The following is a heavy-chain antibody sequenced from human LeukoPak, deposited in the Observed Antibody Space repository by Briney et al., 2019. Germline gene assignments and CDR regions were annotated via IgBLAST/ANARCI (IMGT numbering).Heavy chain of an antibody. Sequence: ASVKVSCKASGYTFTNYAIHWVRQAPGQRLEWMGWINAGDGNTKYSQNFQGRVTITRDTSASTAYMGLSSLRSEDTAVYYCARMGRALAGTDYYYYYGMDVWGQGTTVTVSS. CDR1: GYTFTNYA. CDR3: ARMGRALAGTDYYYYYGMDV. D-gene: IGHD3-10*01. V-gene: IGHV1-3*01. J-gene: IGHJ6*02. CDR2: INAGDGNT.